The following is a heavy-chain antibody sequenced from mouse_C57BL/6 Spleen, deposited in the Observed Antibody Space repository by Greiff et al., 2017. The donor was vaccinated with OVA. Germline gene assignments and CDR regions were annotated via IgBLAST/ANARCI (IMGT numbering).Heavy chain of an antibody. J-gene: IGHJ4*01. CDR3: ARWQFYGSSPYYAMDY. CDR1: GYTFTSYW. CDR2: IDPSDSET. Sequence: VQLQQPGAELVRPGSSVKLSCKASGYTFTSYWMHWVKPRPIQGLEWIGNIDPSDSETHYNQKFKDKATLTVDKSSSTAYMQLSSLTSEDSAVYYCARWQFYGSSPYYAMDYWGQGTSVTVSS. V-gene: IGHV1-52*01. D-gene: IGHD1-1*01.